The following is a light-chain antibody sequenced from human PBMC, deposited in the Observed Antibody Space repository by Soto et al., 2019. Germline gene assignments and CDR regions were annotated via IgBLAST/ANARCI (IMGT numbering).Light chain of an antibody. J-gene: IGKJ3*01. V-gene: IGKV3D-11*01. CDR1: QGVSSY. Sequence: EIVLTQSPATLSLSPGERATLSCRASQGVSSYLAWYQQKPGQAPRLLIYDASNRATGIPARFSGSGSGTDFTLTISSLEPEDFAVYFCQQYGVSPQSFGPGTKVNIK. CDR2: DAS. CDR3: QQYGVSPQS.